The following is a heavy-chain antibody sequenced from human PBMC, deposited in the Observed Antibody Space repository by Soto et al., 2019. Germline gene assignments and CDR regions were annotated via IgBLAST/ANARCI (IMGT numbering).Heavy chain of an antibody. D-gene: IGHD2-15*01. V-gene: IGHV4-39*01. CDR2: IDYSGTA. CDR1: YGSISVSNVF. J-gene: IGHJ4*02. CDR3: SRTPGGHLDC. Sequence: EKLSLTRTVSYGSISVSNVFWGWVRQPPGKGLEWIGNIDYSGTAYFNPSLGTRVTFPVDTSKNQFSLTLYSVTAADTAVYYCSRTPGGHLDCWGQGTLVTVSS.